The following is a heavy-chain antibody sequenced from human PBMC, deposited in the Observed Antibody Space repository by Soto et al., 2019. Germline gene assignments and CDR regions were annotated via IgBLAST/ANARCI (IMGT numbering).Heavy chain of an antibody. Sequence: QVQLVESGGGVVQPWRSLRLSCASAGFTFSSYGMHWVRQAPGKGLERVAVISYDGSNKYYADSVKGRFTISRDNSKNTLYLQMNIMRADYTAVYYCATEAIAAAGIGAFDIWGQGTMVTVSS. V-gene: IGHV3-30*03. D-gene: IGHD6-13*01. CDR3: ATEAIAAAGIGAFDI. CDR1: GFTFSSYG. J-gene: IGHJ3*02. CDR2: ISYDGSNK.